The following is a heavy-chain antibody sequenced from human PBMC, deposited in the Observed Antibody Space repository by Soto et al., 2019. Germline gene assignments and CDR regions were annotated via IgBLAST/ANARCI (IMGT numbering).Heavy chain of an antibody. CDR1: GFTFDDYT. J-gene: IGHJ4*02. CDR3: AKDRSPCIAAAGCWYYFDY. Sequence: GGSLRLSCAASGFTFDDYTMHWVRQAPGKGLEWVSLISWDGGSTYYADSVKGRFTISRDNSKNSLYLQMNSLRTEDTALYYCAKDRSPCIAAAGCWYYFDYWGQGTLVTVSS. CDR2: ISWDGGST. D-gene: IGHD6-13*01. V-gene: IGHV3-43*01.